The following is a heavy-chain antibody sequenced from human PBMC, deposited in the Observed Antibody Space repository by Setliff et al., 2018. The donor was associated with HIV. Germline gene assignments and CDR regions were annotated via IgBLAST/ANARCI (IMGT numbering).Heavy chain of an antibody. CDR1: GYTFTSYA. D-gene: IGHD1-1*01. CDR3: ARGLEAFDI. V-gene: IGHV1-18*01. J-gene: IGHJ3*02. Sequence: GASVKVSCKASGYTFTSYAISWVRQAPGQGLEWMGGIIPIFGTANYAQKLQGRVTMTTDTSTSTGYMELRSLRSDDTAVYYCARGLEAFDIWGQGTMVTVSS. CDR2: IIPIFGTA.